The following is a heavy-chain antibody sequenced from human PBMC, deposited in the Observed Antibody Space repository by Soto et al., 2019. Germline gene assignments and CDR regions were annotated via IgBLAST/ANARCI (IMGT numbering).Heavy chain of an antibody. J-gene: IGHJ5*02. D-gene: IGHD1-7*01. V-gene: IGHV4-30-4*01. CDR3: ARDEKVTGTTLSWFDP. CDR2: IYYSGST. Sequence: SETLSLTCTVSGGSISSGDYYWSWIRQPPGKGLEWIGYIYYSGSTYYNPSLKSRVTISVDTSKNQFSLKLSSVTAADTAVYYCARDEKVTGTTLSWFDPWGQGTLVTVPQ. CDR1: GGSISSGDYY.